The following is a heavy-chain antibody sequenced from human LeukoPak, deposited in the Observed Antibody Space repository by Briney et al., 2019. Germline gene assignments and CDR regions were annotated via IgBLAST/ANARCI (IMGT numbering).Heavy chain of an antibody. CDR2: IDSGYST. D-gene: IGHD6-6*01. J-gene: IGHJ4*02. V-gene: IGHV3-53*01. Sequence: GGSLRLSCAVSGFIVSNNYMSWVRQAPGKGLEWVSVIDSGYSTNYADSVKGRFTISRDSSKNMVYLQMNSLRAEDTAVYYCARVAFRSSSYISGIDYWGQGTLVTVSS. CDR3: ARVAFRSSSYISGIDY. CDR1: GFIVSNNY.